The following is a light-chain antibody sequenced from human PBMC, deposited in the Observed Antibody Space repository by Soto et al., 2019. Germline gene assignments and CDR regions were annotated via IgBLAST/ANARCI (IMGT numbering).Light chain of an antibody. J-gene: IGKJ4*01. V-gene: IGKV1-39*01. CDR1: QNIKTY. Sequence: DIRTTLSPSSLSASVGDRVTITCRASQNIKTYLNWYQHKLGEAPKLLIYDASNLQGGVPSRFSGSGSGTDFTLTICSLQPEDCATYYCQQSYITPLTFGGGTKVEIK. CDR3: QQSYITPLT. CDR2: DAS.